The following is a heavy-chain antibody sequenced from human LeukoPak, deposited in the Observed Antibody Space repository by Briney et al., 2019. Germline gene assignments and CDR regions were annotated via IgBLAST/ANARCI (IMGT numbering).Heavy chain of an antibody. CDR3: ARGLGRVPPPQV. CDR2: INHSGST. CDR1: GGSFSGYY. J-gene: IGHJ6*02. V-gene: IGHV4-34*01. D-gene: IGHD3-10*01. Sequence: PSETLPLTCAVYGGSFSGYYWSWIRQPPGKGLEWIGEINHSGSTNYNPSLKSRVTISVDTSKNQFSLKLSSVTAADTAVYYCARGLGRVPPPQVWGQGTTVTVSS.